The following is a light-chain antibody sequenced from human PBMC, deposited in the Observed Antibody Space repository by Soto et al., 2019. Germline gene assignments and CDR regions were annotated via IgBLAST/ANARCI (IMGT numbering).Light chain of an antibody. V-gene: IGLV2-14*01. Sequence: QSALTQPASVSGSPGQSITISCTGTSSDIGGYDYVSWYRRHPGKAPKLLIYEVIHRPSGVSNRFSGSKSGNTASLTISGLQADDEADYYCSSYTSRSIVVFGGGTKLTVL. J-gene: IGLJ2*01. CDR3: SSYTSRSIVV. CDR2: EVI. CDR1: SSDIGGYDY.